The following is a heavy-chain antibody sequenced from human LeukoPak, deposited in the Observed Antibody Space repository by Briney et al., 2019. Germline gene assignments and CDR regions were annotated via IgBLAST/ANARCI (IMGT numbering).Heavy chain of an antibody. Sequence: GSSVKVSCKASGGTFSSYAISWVRQAPGQGLEWMGGIIPIFGTANYAQKFQGRVTITADESTSTAYMELSSLRSEDTAVYYCARRDSLGYCSSTSCCSNAFDIWGQETMVTVSS. V-gene: IGHV1-69*01. CDR2: IIPIFGTA. D-gene: IGHD2-2*01. CDR1: GGTFSSYA. CDR3: ARRDSLGYCSSTSCCSNAFDI. J-gene: IGHJ3*02.